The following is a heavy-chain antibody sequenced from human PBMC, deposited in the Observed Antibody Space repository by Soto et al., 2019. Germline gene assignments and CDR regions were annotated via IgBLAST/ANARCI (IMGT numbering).Heavy chain of an antibody. CDR2: ISYDGSNK. CDR1: GFTFSSYG. CDR3: AKLGSGGSDDY. D-gene: IGHD3-16*01. J-gene: IGHJ4*02. Sequence: GGSLRLSCAASGFTFSSYGMHWVRQAPGKGLEWVAVISYDGSNKYYADSVKGRFTISRDNSKNTLYLQMNSLRAEDTAVYYCAKLGSGGSDDYWGQGTLVTVSS. V-gene: IGHV3-30*18.